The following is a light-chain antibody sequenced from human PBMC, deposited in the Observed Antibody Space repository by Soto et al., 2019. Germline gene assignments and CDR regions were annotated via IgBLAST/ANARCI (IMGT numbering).Light chain of an antibody. CDR2: DVS. Sequence: QAAMARPASVSGSPGQAITISCSGTSSDVGAFNYVSWYQQHPGKAPKLMIYDVSNRPSGVSNRFSGSKSDNTASLTISGLRAQDEADYYCNSYNSKNTYVFGLRLNVTVL. CDR3: NSYNSKNTYV. J-gene: IGLJ1*01. CDR1: SSDVGAFNY. V-gene: IGLV2-14*03.